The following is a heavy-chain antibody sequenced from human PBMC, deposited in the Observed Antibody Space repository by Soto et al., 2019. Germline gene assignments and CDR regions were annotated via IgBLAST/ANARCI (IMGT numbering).Heavy chain of an antibody. J-gene: IGHJ4*02. Sequence: TLSLTCTVSGGSVSSGGYYWSWIRHHPGKGLEWIGYIYYSGSTYYNPSLKSRVTISVDTSKNQFSLKLSSVTAADTAVYYWARFSRGTTFDDWGQGPPVT. CDR1: GGSVSSGGYY. D-gene: IGHD1-1*01. V-gene: IGHV4-31*03. CDR3: ARFSRGTTFDD. CDR2: IYYSGST.